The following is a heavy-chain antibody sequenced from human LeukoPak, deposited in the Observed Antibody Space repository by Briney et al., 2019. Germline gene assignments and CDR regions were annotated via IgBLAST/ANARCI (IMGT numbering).Heavy chain of an antibody. Sequence: SETLSLTCTVSGGSISSGGYYWSWIRQHPGKGLEWIGYIYYSGSTYYNPSLKSRVTISVDTSKNQFSLKLSSVTAADTAVYYCARSRVRGVFDYWGQGTLVTVPS. CDR1: GGSISSGGYY. V-gene: IGHV4-31*03. CDR3: ARSRVRGVFDY. J-gene: IGHJ4*02. CDR2: IYYSGST. D-gene: IGHD3-10*01.